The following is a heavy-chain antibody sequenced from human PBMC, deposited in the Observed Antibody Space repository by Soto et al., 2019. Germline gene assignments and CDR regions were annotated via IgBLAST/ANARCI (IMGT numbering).Heavy chain of an antibody. CDR1: GFTFSSYA. V-gene: IGHV3-30-3*01. J-gene: IGHJ3*02. D-gene: IGHD3-10*01. CDR2: ISYDGSNK. Sequence: GGSLRLSCAASGFTFSSYAMHWVRQAPGKGLEWVAVISYDGSNKYYADSVKGRFTISRDNSKNTLYLQMNSLRAEDTAVYYCAREFGIYQDAFDIWGQGTMVTVSS. CDR3: AREFGIYQDAFDI.